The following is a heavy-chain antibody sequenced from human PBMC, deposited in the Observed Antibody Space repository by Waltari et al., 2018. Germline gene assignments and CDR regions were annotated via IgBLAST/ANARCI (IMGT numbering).Heavy chain of an antibody. CDR3: ARVPEYSSASAGWFDP. CDR2: INYNGGST. J-gene: IGHJ5*02. Sequence: EEQVVESGGGVVRPGGSLRLSCTGSGFTFDEYVMAWVRQAPGKGLEWVAGINYNGGSTSYADSVRGRFTISRDNAKTSLFLQMNSLRGEDTALYHCARVPEYSSASAGWFDPWGQGTLVTVSS. D-gene: IGHD3-22*01. CDR1: GFTFDEYV. V-gene: IGHV3-20*01.